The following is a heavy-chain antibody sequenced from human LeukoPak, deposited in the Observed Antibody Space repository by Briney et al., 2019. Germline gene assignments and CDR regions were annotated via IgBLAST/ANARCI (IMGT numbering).Heavy chain of an antibody. Sequence: ASVKVSCKASGSTFTGYHIHWVRQAPGQGLEWMGWINPNSGGTNYAQKFQGRVTMTRDTSISTAYMELSRLRSDDTAVYYCAREVVPAAIAYWGQGTLVTVSS. CDR2: INPNSGGT. CDR1: GSTFTGYH. V-gene: IGHV1-2*02. CDR3: AREVVPAAIAY. J-gene: IGHJ4*02. D-gene: IGHD2-2*01.